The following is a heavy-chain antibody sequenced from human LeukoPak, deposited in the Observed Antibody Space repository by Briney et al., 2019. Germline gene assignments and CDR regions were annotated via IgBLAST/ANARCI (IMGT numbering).Heavy chain of an antibody. CDR1: GGSISSGGYS. V-gene: IGHV4-30-2*01. D-gene: IGHD3-10*01. CDR2: IYHSGST. CDR3: ARGIYSSGSYCNWFDP. J-gene: IGHJ5*02. Sequence: SETLSLTCAVSGGSISSGGYSWSWIRQPPGKGLEWIGYIYHSGSTYYNPSLKSRVTISVDRSKNQFSLKLSSVTAADTAVYYCARGIYSSGSYCNWFDPWGQGTLVTVSS.